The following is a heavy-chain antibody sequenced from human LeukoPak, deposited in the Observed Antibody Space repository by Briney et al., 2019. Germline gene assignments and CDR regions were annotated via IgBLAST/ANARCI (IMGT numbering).Heavy chain of an antibody. CDR1: GDSVSSNSAA. CDR3: ARAKGRSPLFDY. V-gene: IGHV6-1*01. J-gene: IGHJ4*02. CDR2: TYYRSKWYN. D-gene: IGHD6-13*01. Sequence: SRTLSLTCAISGDSVSSNSAAWNWIRQSPSRGLEWLGRTYYRSKWYNDYAVSVKGRIAINPDTPKNQFSLQLNSVTPEDTAVYYCARAKGRSPLFDYWGQGTLVTVSS.